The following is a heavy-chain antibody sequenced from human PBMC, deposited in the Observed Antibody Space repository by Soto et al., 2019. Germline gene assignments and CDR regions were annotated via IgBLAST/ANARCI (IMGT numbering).Heavy chain of an antibody. Sequence: GGSLRLSCAASGFTFSSYWMSWVRQAPGKGLEWVANIKQDGSEKYYVDSVKGRFTISRDNAKNSLYLQMNSLRAEDTAVYYCASYDYSSSYYGMDVWGQGTTVTVSS. CDR3: ASYDYSSSYYGMDV. D-gene: IGHD4-4*01. CDR1: GFTFSSYW. J-gene: IGHJ6*02. V-gene: IGHV3-7*01. CDR2: IKQDGSEK.